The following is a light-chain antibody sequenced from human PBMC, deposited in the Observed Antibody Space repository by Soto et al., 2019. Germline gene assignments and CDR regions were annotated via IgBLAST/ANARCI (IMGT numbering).Light chain of an antibody. Sequence: DIQMTQSPSTLSASVGDRVTITCRASQSINNWLAWCQQKPGKAPKVLIYKASSLESGVPSRFSGSGSGTEFSLTITSLQPDDFATDFCLQYHSDPWTFGQGTKV. CDR2: KAS. CDR3: LQYHSDPWT. CDR1: QSINNW. J-gene: IGKJ1*01. V-gene: IGKV1-5*03.